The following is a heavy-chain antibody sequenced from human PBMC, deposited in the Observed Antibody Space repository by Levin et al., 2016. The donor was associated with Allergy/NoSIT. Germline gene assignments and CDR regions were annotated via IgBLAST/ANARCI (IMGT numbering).Heavy chain of an antibody. Sequence: SETLSLTCTVSGGSISSYYWSWIRQPPGKGLEWIGYIYYSGSTNYNPSLKSRVTISVDTSKNQFSLKLSSVTAADTAVYYCARGIMGLAEVDYWGQGTLVTVSS. D-gene: IGHD3/OR15-3a*01. CDR2: IYYSGST. J-gene: IGHJ4*02. V-gene: IGHV4-59*01. CDR3: ARGIMGLAEVDY. CDR1: GGSISSYY.